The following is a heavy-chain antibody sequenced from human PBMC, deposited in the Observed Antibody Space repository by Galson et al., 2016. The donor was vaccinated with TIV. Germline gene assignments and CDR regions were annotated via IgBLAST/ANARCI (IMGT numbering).Heavy chain of an antibody. J-gene: IGHJ3*02. D-gene: IGHD2-2*01. CDR1: GDSVSSDSAA. CDR3: TRAAGKNGASCYATCETFDI. Sequence: CAISGDSVSSDSAAWNWVRQSPSRGLEWLGRTYYRSRWYYDYKVSVKSRITINPDTSKNQFSLQLNSVTPEDTDVYYCTRAAGKNGASCYATCETFDIWGQGTMATVSS. V-gene: IGHV6-1*01. CDR2: TYYRSRWYY.